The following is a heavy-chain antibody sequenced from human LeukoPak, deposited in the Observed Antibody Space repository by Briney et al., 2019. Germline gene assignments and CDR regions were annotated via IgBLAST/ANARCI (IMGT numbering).Heavy chain of an antibody. Sequence: GGSLRLSCAASGFTFSSYSMNWVRQAPGKGLEWVSAISGSGGSTYYADSVKGRFTISRDNSKNTLYLQMNSLRAEDTAVYYCAKGRPLLYDSSGSRFDYWGQGTLVTVSS. D-gene: IGHD3-22*01. CDR2: ISGSGGST. J-gene: IGHJ4*02. CDR3: AKGRPLLYDSSGSRFDY. CDR1: GFTFSSYS. V-gene: IGHV3-23*01.